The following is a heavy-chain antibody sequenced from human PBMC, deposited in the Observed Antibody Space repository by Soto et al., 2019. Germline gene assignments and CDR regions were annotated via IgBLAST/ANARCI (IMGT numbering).Heavy chain of an antibody. CDR1: GYTFTSYG. V-gene: IGHV1-18*01. Sequence: AASVKVSCKASGYTFTSYGISWVRQAPGQGLEWMGWISAYNGNTNYAQKLQGRVTMTTDTSTSTAYMELRSLRSDDTAMYYCARGRAEYYDFLTGYYTYSFDYWGQGTLVTVSS. J-gene: IGHJ4*02. CDR2: ISAYNGNT. CDR3: ARGRAEYYDFLTGYYTYSFDY. D-gene: IGHD3-9*01.